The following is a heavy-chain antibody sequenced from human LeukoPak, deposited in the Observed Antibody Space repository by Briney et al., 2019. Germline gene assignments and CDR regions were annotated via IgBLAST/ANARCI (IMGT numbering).Heavy chain of an antibody. CDR1: GFTFTRYA. Sequence: GRSLRLSCVASGFTFTRYAMHWARQAPGKGLEWVAVISSDGTDKYYGDSVKGRFTISRDNSKNTLYLQMNSLRGEDTAVYYCVKDLRNSWSSEYWGQGTLVTVSS. J-gene: IGHJ4*02. CDR2: ISSDGTDK. D-gene: IGHD6-13*01. V-gene: IGHV3-30*18. CDR3: VKDLRNSWSSEY.